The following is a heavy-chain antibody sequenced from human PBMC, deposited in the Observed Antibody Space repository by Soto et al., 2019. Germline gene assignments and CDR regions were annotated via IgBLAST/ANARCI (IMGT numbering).Heavy chain of an antibody. CDR2: IIPILGIA. CDR3: ARDRAMTMVRGGSDEAFDS. Sequence: ASVKVSCKASGGTFSSYTISWVRQAPGQGLEWMGRIIPILGIANYAQQFQGRVTITADKSTSTAYMELSSLRSEDTAVYYCARDRAMTMVRGGSDEAFDSWGQGTLVPV. V-gene: IGHV1-69*04. J-gene: IGHJ3*02. CDR1: GGTFSSYT. D-gene: IGHD3-10*01.